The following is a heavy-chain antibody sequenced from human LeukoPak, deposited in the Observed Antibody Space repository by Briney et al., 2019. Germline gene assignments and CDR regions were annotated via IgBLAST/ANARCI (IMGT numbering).Heavy chain of an antibody. V-gene: IGHV3-21*01. D-gene: IGHD3-22*01. J-gene: IGHJ5*02. Sequence: GGSLRLSCAASGFTFSSYSMNWVRQAPGKGLEWVSSISSSSSYIYYADSVKGRFTIFRDNAKNSLYLQMNSLRAANTAVYYCAKDHSGYYGPWGQGTLVTVSS. CDR2: ISSSSSYI. CDR3: AKDHSGYYGP. CDR1: GFTFSSYS.